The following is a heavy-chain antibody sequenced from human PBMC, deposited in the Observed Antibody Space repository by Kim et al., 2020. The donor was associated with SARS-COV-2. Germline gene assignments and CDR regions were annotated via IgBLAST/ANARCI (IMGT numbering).Heavy chain of an antibody. D-gene: IGHD3-9*01. V-gene: IGHV1-69*13. J-gene: IGHJ4*02. CDR2: IIPIFGTA. CDR1: GGTFSSYA. Sequence: SVKVSCKASGGTFSSYAISWVRQAPGQGLEWMGGIIPIFGTANYAQKFQGRVTITADESTSTAYMELSSLRSEDTAVYYCARGGYDILTGYSFDYWGQGTLVTVSS. CDR3: ARGGYDILTGYSFDY.